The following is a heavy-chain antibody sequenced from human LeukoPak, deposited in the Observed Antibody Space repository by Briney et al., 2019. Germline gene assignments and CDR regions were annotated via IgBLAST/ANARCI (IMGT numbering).Heavy chain of an antibody. Sequence: GGSLRLSCVASGFTFSSYTMHWVRQAPGKGLEWVSHISSSSSTIYYADSIKGRFTISRDNAKNSLYLQMSSLRVEDTAVYFCARGVPGFYYFDYWGQGTLVTVSS. CDR2: ISSSSSTI. CDR3: ARGVPGFYYFDY. V-gene: IGHV3-48*01. CDR1: GFTFSSYT. J-gene: IGHJ4*02. D-gene: IGHD2-2*01.